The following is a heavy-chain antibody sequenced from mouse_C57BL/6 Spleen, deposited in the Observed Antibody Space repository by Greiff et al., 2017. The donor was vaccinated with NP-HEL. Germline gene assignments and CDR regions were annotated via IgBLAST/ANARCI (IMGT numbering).Heavy chain of an antibody. CDR2: ISDGGSYT. D-gene: IGHD4-1*01. J-gene: IGHJ2*01. CDR3: ARRGLGRNYFDY. CDR1: GFTFSSYA. V-gene: IGHV5-4*03. Sequence: EVKLVESGGGLVKPGGSLKLSCAASGFTFSSYAMSWVRQTPEKRLEWVATISDGGSYTYYPDNVKGRFTISRDNAKNNLYLQMSHLKSEDTAMYYCARRGLGRNYFDYWGQGTTLTVSS.